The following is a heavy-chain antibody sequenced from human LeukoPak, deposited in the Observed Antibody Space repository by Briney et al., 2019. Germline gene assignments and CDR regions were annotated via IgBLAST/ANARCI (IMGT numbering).Heavy chain of an antibody. CDR2: IYSGGST. V-gene: IGHV3-53*01. Sequence: GGSLRLSCAASGFTVSSNYMSWVRQAPGKGLEWVSVIYSGGSTYYADSVKGRFTISRDNSKNTLYLQMNSLRAEDTAVYYCARATFGGVIDYFDYWGQGTLVTVSS. J-gene: IGHJ4*02. CDR3: ARATFGGVIDYFDY. D-gene: IGHD3-16*02. CDR1: GFTVSSNY.